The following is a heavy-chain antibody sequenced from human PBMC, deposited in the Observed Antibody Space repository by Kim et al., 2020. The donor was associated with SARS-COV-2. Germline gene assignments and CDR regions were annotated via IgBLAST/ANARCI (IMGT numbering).Heavy chain of an antibody. J-gene: IGHJ4*02. D-gene: IGHD1-26*01. Sequence: YAAPVKGRFTISRDDSKNTLYLQMNSLKTEDTAVYYSTTVLIVGATTVDYWGQGTLVTVSS. V-gene: IGHV3-15*01. CDR3: TTVLIVGATTVDY.